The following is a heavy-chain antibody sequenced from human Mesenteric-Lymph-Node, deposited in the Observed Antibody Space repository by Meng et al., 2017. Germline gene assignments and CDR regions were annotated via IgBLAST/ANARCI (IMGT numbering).Heavy chain of an antibody. Sequence: GESLKISCTASGFTFSSYAMSWVRQAPGKGLEWVSGINWNGGSTGYADSVKGRFTISRDNAKNSLYLQINSLRAEDTAVYYCARYFKMEMSTIRLDCWGQGTLVTVSS. CDR3: ARYFKMEMSTIRLDC. CDR1: GFTFSSYA. V-gene: IGHV3-20*04. D-gene: IGHD5-24*01. CDR2: INWNGGST. J-gene: IGHJ4*02.